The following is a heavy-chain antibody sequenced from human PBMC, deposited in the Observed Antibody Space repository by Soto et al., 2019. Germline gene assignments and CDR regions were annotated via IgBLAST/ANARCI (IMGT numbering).Heavy chain of an antibody. CDR1: GGSIVDIGDY. D-gene: IGHD6-19*01. V-gene: IGHV4-39*07. Sequence: SVTLSVPCTVSGGSIVDIGDYWGWISKPPGKGLEWIGNIYYSGSTNYNPSLKSRVTISVDTSKNQFSLKLSSVTAADTAVYYCARVGYSSGWYSTQPIDPWGQGTLVTVSS. CDR3: ARVGYSSGWYSTQPIDP. CDR2: IYYSGST. J-gene: IGHJ5*02.